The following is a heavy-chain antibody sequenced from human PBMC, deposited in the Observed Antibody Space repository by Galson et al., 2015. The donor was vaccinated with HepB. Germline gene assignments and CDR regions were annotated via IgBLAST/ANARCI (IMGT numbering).Heavy chain of an antibody. J-gene: IGHJ4*02. CDR2: ISWNSGSI. D-gene: IGHD3-22*01. CDR3: AKEGLYYDSSGLAY. Sequence: SLRLSCAASGFTFDDYAMHWVRQAPGKGLEWVSGISWNSGSIGYADSVKGRFTISRDNAKNSLYLQMNSLRAEDTALYYCAKEGLYYDSSGLAYWGQGTLVTVSS. V-gene: IGHV3-9*01. CDR1: GFTFDDYA.